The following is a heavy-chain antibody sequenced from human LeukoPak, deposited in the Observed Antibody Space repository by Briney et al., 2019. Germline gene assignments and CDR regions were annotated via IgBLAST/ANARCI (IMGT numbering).Heavy chain of an antibody. D-gene: IGHD6-19*01. J-gene: IGHJ4*02. CDR3: TGDPSSGWYVFVY. CDR2: IKSKTDGGTT. Sequence: GGSLRLSCAASGFTFSNAWMNWVRQAPGKGLEWVGRIKSKTDGGTTDCAAPVKGRFTISRDDSKNTLYLQMNSLKTEDTAVYYCTGDPSSGWYVFVYWGQGTLVTVSS. CDR1: GFTFSNAW. V-gene: IGHV3-15*07.